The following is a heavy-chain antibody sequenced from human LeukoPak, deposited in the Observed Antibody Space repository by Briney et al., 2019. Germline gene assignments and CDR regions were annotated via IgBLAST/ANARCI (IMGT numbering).Heavy chain of an antibody. CDR1: GFTFSSYA. J-gene: IGHJ4*02. CDR2: ISYDGSNK. V-gene: IGHV3-30-3*01. D-gene: IGHD1-26*01. Sequence: PGGSLRLSCAASGFTFSSYAMHWVRQAPGKGLEWVAVISYDGSNKYYADSVKGRFTISRDNSKNTLYLQMNSLRAEDTAVYYCARDVGWELLHRSYFDYWAREPWSPSPQ. CDR3: ARDVGWELLHRSYFDY.